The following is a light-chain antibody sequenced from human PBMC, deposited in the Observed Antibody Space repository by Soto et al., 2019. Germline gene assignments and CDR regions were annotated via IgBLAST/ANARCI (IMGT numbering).Light chain of an antibody. Sequence: DLVMTQTPLSSPVTLGQPASISCRSSQGLVHSDGNTYLSWLQQRPGQPPRLLIYEISNRFSGVXDXSSGSGAGTDFTLKISRVEAEDVGIYYCMQATQFPYTFGQGTKLEIK. CDR1: QGLVHSDGNTY. CDR2: EIS. CDR3: MQATQFPYT. V-gene: IGKV2-24*01. J-gene: IGKJ2*01.